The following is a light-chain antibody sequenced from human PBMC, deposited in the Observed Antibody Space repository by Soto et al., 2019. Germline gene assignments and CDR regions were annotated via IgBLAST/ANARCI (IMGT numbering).Light chain of an antibody. Sequence: EIVLTQSPGTLSLSPGERATLSCRASQSVSSSYLAWSQQKPGQAPRLLSYGASSRATGIPERFSGSGSGTDFPVTIRRLEPVEFAVCYCQQYGSFLTFGGGTRVDIK. J-gene: IGKJ4*01. CDR2: GAS. V-gene: IGKV3-20*01. CDR3: QQYGSFLT. CDR1: QSVSSSY.